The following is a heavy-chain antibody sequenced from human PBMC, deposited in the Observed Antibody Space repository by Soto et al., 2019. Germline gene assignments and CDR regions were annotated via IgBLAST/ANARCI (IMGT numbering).Heavy chain of an antibody. CDR3: ARGESIASFWFEY. CDR2: IIPIFGTA. J-gene: IGHJ4*02. D-gene: IGHD6-6*01. Sequence: QVQLVQSGAEVKKPGSSVKVSCKASGGTFSSYAISWVRHAPGQGREWMGGIIPIFGTANYAQRFQGRVTITADESTSTAYMELSSLRSEDTAMYYCARGESIASFWFEYWGKGTLVTVSS. V-gene: IGHV1-69*12. CDR1: GGTFSSYA.